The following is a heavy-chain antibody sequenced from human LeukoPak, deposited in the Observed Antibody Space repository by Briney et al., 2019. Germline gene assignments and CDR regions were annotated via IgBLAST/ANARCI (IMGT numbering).Heavy chain of an antibody. Sequence: PGGSLRLSCAVSGFTFSDQYMGWIRQAPGKGVEYRSYISGSGSDISYAHSVKGRFTISRDNAKNSLYLQMNSLRVEDTAMYYCVRSARRGDFWGQGTLVPVSS. CDR3: VRSARRGDF. CDR2: ISGSGSDI. D-gene: IGHD6-6*01. J-gene: IGHJ4*02. CDR1: GFTFSDQY. V-gene: IGHV3-11*01.